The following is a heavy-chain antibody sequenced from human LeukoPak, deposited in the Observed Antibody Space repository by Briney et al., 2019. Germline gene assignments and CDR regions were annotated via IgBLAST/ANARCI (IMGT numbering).Heavy chain of an antibody. CDR1: GFXFRSYG. D-gene: IGHD3-9*01. J-gene: IGHJ4*02. CDR3: AKALRYFDLDY. Sequence: PGGSLRLSCAASGFXFRSYGIHWVRQAPGKGLKWVAVISYDENNKYYADSVKGRFTISRDNSKNTLYLQINSLRAEDTAVYYCAKALRYFDLDYWGQGTLVTVSS. V-gene: IGHV3-30*18. CDR2: ISYDENNK.